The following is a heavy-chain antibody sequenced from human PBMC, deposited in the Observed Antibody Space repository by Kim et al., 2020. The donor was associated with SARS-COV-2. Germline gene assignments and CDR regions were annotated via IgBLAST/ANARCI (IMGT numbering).Heavy chain of an antibody. D-gene: IGHD6-13*01. CDR3: ARGGSSWYPGGYYYFDY. J-gene: IGHJ4*02. Sequence: SETLSLTCTVSGGSISSYYWSWIRQPPGKGLEWIGYIYYSGSTNYNPSLKSRVTITVDTSKNQFSLKLSSVTAADTAVYYCARGGSSWYPGGYYYFDYWGQGTLVTVSS. V-gene: IGHV4-59*01. CDR2: IYYSGST. CDR1: GGSISSYY.